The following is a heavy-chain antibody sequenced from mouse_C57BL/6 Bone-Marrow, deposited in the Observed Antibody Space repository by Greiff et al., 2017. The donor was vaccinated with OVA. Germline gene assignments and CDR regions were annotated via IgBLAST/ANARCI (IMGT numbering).Heavy chain of an antibody. CDR2: IDPSDSYT. Sequence: QVQLQQPGAELVKPGASVKLSCKASGYTFTSYWMQWVKQRPGQGLEWIGEIDPSDSYTNYNQKFKGKAKLTVDTSSSTAYMQLSSLTSEDSAVYYCARDDYDGYWGQGTLVTVSA. D-gene: IGHD2-4*01. CDR1: GYTFTSYW. V-gene: IGHV1-50*01. CDR3: ARDDYDGY. J-gene: IGHJ3*01.